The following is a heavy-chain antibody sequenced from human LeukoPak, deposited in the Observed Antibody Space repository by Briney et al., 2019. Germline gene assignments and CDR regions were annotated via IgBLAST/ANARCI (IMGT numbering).Heavy chain of an antibody. J-gene: IGHJ6*02. CDR3: ARSGPDYGSGSYYTGWIGGNYYYGMDV. D-gene: IGHD3-10*01. Sequence: SETLSLTCTVSGGSISSYYWSWIRQPPGKGLEWIGYIYYSGSTNYNPSLKSRVTISVDTSKNQFSLKLRSVTTADTAVYYCARSGPDYGSGSYYTGWIGGNYYYGMDVWGQGTTVTVPS. V-gene: IGHV4-59*01. CDR2: IYYSGST. CDR1: GGSISSYY.